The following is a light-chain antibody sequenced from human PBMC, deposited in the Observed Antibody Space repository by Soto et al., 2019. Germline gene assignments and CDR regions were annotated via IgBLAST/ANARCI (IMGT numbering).Light chain of an antibody. CDR2: AAS. CDR1: QGIRND. Sequence: ATEMSQSPSSLSASVGDRVTITCRASQGIRNDLGWYQQKPGKAPKLLIYAASSLQSGVPSRFSGSGSGTDFTLTISSLQPDDFATYYCLPDYDYTQTFGQGTNVDIK. V-gene: IGKV1-6*01. J-gene: IGKJ1*01. CDR3: LPDYDYTQT.